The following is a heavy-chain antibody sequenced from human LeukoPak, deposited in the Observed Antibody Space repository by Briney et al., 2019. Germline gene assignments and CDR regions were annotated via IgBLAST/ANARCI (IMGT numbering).Heavy chain of an antibody. CDR1: GFTFTSAW. D-gene: IGHD6-6*01. J-gene: IGHJ4*02. V-gene: IGHV3-15*01. CDR2: IKRKTDGGTT. Sequence: GGSLGLSCAASGFTFTSAWMTWVRRARGKGREWGGRIKRKTDGGTTDYAAPVKGRITSLRDDSKNALYLQMNILKTEDTAVYYCATGQQLVPDYWGQGTLVTVSS. CDR3: ATGQQLVPDY.